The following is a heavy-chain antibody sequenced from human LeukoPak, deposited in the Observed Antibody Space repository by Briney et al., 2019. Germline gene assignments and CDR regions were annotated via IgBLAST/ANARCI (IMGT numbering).Heavy chain of an antibody. Sequence: ASVKVSCKASGGTFSSYAISWVRQAPGQGLEWMGGIIPIFGTANYAQKFQGRVTITADKSTSTAYMELSSLRSEDTAVYYCARDKLERRWFDPWGQGTLVTVSS. J-gene: IGHJ5*02. CDR2: IIPIFGTA. CDR1: GGTFSSYA. V-gene: IGHV1-69*06. D-gene: IGHD1-1*01. CDR3: ARDKLERRWFDP.